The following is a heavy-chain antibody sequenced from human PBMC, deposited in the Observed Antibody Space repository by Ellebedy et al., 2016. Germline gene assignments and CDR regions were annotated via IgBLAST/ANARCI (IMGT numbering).Heavy chain of an antibody. CDR3: AKDRIEYSSSHAFDI. J-gene: IGHJ3*02. V-gene: IGHV3-33*06. CDR1: GFTFSSYG. Sequence: GGSLRLSCAASGFTFSSYGMHWVRQAPGKGLEWVAVIWYDGSNKYYADSVKGRFTISRDNSKNTLYLQMNSLRAEDTAVYYCAKDRIEYSSSHAFDIWGQGTMVTVSS. CDR2: IWYDGSNK. D-gene: IGHD6-6*01.